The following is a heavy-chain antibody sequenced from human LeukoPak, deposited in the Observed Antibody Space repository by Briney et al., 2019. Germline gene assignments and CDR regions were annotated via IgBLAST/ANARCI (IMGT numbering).Heavy chain of an antibody. CDR1: GYTFTSYD. CDR2: IIPIFGTA. Sequence: ASVKVSCKASGYTFTSYDINWVRQATGQGLEWMGGIIPIFGTANYAQKFQGRVTITTDESTSTAYMELSSLRSEDTAVYYCARSDDSSGYSFDYWGQGTLVTVSS. CDR3: ARSDDSSGYSFDY. V-gene: IGHV1-69*05. J-gene: IGHJ4*02. D-gene: IGHD3-22*01.